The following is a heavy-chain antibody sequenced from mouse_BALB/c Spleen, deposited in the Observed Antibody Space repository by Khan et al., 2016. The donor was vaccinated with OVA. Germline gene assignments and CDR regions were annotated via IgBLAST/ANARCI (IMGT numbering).Heavy chain of an antibody. CDR2: ISYSGST. V-gene: IGHV3-2*02. Sequence: EEQLQESGPGLVKPSQSLSLTYTFTVYSITSGYGWKWIRQFPGNKLEWMGYISYSGSTNYNPSLKSRISITRDTSKNQFFLQLNSVTTEDTATXHCARTARIKYWGKGTTLTV. CDR1: VYSITSGYG. J-gene: IGHJ2*01. D-gene: IGHD1-2*01. CDR3: ARTARIKY.